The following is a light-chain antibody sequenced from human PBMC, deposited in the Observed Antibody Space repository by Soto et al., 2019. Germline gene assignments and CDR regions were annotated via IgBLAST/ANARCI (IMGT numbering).Light chain of an antibody. Sequence: DIQMTQSPSSLSASVGDRVTITCRASQSISSYLNWYQQKPGKAPKLLIYAASSLQSGVPSRFSGSGFGTDFTLTISSLQPEDFATYYCQQSYSTLRTFTFGPGTKVDIK. J-gene: IGKJ3*01. V-gene: IGKV1-39*01. CDR1: QSISSY. CDR3: QQSYSTLRTFT. CDR2: AAS.